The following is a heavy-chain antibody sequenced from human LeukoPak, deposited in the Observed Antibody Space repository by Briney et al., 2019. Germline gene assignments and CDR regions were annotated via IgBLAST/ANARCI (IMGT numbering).Heavy chain of an antibody. CDR3: ARGDGYYDSSGVSHYYYYGKDV. CDR1: GGSFSGYY. V-gene: IGHV4-34*01. CDR2: VKHSGCS. D-gene: IGHD3-22*01. J-gene: IGHJ6*02. Sequence: KPAETLTLTCDVYGGSFSGYYWSGIREPPGKGRVWMGEVKHSGCSNYNPCLKSRVTISVSTSKNQYSLKQSSVTAADTAVYYCARGDGYYDSSGVSHYYYYGKDVWGQGTTVTGSS.